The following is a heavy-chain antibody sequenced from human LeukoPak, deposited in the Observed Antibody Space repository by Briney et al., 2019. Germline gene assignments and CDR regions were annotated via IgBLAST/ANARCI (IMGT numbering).Heavy chain of an antibody. V-gene: IGHV4-39*07. D-gene: IGHD6-13*01. Sequence: PSETLSLTCTVSGGSISSSSYYWGWIRQPPGKGLEWIGSIYYSGSTYYNPSLKSRVTISVDTSKNQFSLKLSSVTAADTAVYYCASLDLEQQKFDYWGQGTLVTVSS. CDR1: GGSISSSSYY. J-gene: IGHJ4*02. CDR3: ASLDLEQQKFDY. CDR2: IYYSGST.